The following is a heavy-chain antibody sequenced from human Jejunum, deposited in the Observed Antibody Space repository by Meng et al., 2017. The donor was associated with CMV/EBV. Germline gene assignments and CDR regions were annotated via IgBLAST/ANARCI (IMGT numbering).Heavy chain of an antibody. J-gene: IGHJ4*02. CDR2: ISGSGDRT. CDR1: FTCSSFA. V-gene: IGHV3-23*01. CDR3: AKEAGIVAAITYYFDY. Sequence: FTCSSFAMHWVRQAPGKGLEWVSGISGSGDRTYYADSVKGRFTISRDNSKNTLYLQMNSLGTEDTAAYYCAKEAGIVAAITYYFDYWGQGTLVTVSS. D-gene: IGHD5-12*01.